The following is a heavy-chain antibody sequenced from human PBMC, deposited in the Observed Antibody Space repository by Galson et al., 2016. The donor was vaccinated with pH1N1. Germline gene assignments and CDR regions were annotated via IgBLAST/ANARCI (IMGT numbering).Heavy chain of an antibody. CDR1: GVTFSSSS. CDR3: ARQRTGYYVGMDAFDV. D-gene: IGHD3/OR15-3a*01. V-gene: IGHV1-69*05. J-gene: IGHJ3*01. Sequence: SVKVSCKVSGVTFSSSSISWVRQAPGQGLEWMGGVIAIFRTTSFAQRFKDRVTITTDESTTTAFMELNSLKSDDTAIYYSARQRTGYYVGMDAFDVWGQGTRVTVSS. CDR2: VIAIFRTT.